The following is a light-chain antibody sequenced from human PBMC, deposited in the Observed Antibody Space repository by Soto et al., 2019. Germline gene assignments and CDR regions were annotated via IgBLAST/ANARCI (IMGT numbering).Light chain of an antibody. CDR1: QSISYW. V-gene: IGKV1-5*03. CDR3: QHYSRYPLS. CDR2: KAS. J-gene: IGKJ4*01. Sequence: DIQMTQSPSTLSASVGDRVTITCRASQSISYWLAWYQQKPGRAPRFLISKASSLEGGVPSRFSGSGSGTEFTLTISSLQPDDFATYYCQHYSRYPLSFGGGTKVEIK.